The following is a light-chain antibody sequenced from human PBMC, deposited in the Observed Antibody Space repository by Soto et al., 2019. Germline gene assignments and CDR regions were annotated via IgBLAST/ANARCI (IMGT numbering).Light chain of an antibody. J-gene: IGKJ4*01. CDR1: QTVSSS. Sequence: EIVLTQSPATLSLSPGERATLSCRASQTVSSSLAWYQQKPGQAPRLLIYEASNRATGIPARFSGSGSGPDFTLTIISLETEDFALYDCQQHLNWPITFGGGTKVEIK. CDR3: QQHLNWPIT. CDR2: EAS. V-gene: IGKV3-11*01.